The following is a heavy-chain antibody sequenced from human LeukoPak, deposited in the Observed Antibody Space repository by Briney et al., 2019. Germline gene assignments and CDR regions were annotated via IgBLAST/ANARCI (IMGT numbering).Heavy chain of an antibody. V-gene: IGHV4-4*02. D-gene: IGHD1-26*01. Sequence: SGTLSLTCAVSGGSITTTNWWGWVRPPPGKGLEWIGEVHLSGATHYNPSLESRVSMSIDKSKNHLSLEVTSVTAADTAIYYCTRESGAFSPFGFWGQGTLLTVSS. CDR1: GGSITTTNW. CDR3: TRESGAFSPFGF. CDR2: VHLSGAT. J-gene: IGHJ4*02.